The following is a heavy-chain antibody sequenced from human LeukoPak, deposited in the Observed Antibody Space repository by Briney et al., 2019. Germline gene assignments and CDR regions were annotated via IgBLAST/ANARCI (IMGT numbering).Heavy chain of an antibody. Sequence: QAGGSLRLSCAASGFTFSSHAMGWVRQAPGEGLEWVSVISGGGGSTYYADSLRGRFTISRDNSKNTLYLQMNSLTAADTAVYYCAKGVGEFGFRFDSWGQGTLVTVSS. D-gene: IGHD3-16*01. J-gene: IGHJ4*02. CDR2: ISGGGGST. CDR3: AKGVGEFGFRFDS. V-gene: IGHV3-23*01. CDR1: GFTFSSHA.